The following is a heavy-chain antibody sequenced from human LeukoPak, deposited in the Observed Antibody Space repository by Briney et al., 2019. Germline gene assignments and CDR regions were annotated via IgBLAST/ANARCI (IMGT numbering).Heavy chain of an antibody. Sequence: GGSLRLSCAASGFTFSSYWMTWVRQAPGKGLEWVANIKQDGSEKYYVDSVKGRFPISRDNAKNSLYLQMNSLRAEDTAVYYCARASTQPGYYESDYYYMDVWGKGTTVTVSS. CDR2: IKQDGSEK. D-gene: IGHD3-22*01. V-gene: IGHV3-7*01. CDR1: GFTFSSYW. CDR3: ARASTQPGYYESDYYYMDV. J-gene: IGHJ6*03.